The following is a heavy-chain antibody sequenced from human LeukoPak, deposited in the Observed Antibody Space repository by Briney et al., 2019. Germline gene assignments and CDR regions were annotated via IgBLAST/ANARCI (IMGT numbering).Heavy chain of an antibody. CDR3: ARDFMDTAMDICMDV. J-gene: IGHJ6*02. V-gene: IGHV3-48*03. CDR1: GFTFSSYE. Sequence: PGGSLRLSCAASGFTFSSYEMNWVRHAPGKGLEWVSYISSSGSTIYYADSVKGRFTISRDNAKNSLYLQMNSLRAEDTAVYYCARDFMDTAMDICMDVWGQGTTVTVSS. D-gene: IGHD5-18*01. CDR2: ISSSGSTI.